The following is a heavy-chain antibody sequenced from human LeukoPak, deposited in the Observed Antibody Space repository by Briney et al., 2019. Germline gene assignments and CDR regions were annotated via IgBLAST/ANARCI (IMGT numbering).Heavy chain of an antibody. D-gene: IGHD6-19*01. V-gene: IGHV3-23*01. J-gene: IGHJ4*02. CDR2: ISGSGGST. CDR1: GFTFSSYA. CDR3: AKDGYSSGWYSLRYYFDY. Sequence: GGSLRLSCAASGFTFSSYAMSWVRQAPGKGLEWVSAISGSGGSTYYADSVKGRFTISRDNSKNTLYLQMNSLRAEDTAVYYCAKDGYSSGWYSLRYYFDYWGQGALVTVSS.